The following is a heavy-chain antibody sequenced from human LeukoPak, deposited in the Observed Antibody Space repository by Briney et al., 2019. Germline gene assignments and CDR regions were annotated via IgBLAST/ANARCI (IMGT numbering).Heavy chain of an antibody. V-gene: IGHV5-51*01. CDR3: ATSDSSWLHFDY. CDR1: GYSVTTYW. J-gene: IGHJ4*02. D-gene: IGHD6-13*01. CDR2: IYPGDSDT. Sequence: GESLKISCKVSGYSVTTYWIGWVRPMPGKGLEWMGIIYPGDSDTRYSPSFQGHVTISADKSINTAYLQWSSLKASDTAMYYCATSDSSWLHFDYWGQGTLVIVSS.